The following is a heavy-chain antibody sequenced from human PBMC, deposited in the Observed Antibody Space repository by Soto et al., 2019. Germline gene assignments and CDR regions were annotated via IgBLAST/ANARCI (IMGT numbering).Heavy chain of an antibody. CDR2: IYYSGST. J-gene: IGHJ6*02. V-gene: IGHV4-39*01. D-gene: IGHD3-10*01. CDR1: GGSISSSSYY. Sequence: QLQLQESGPGLVKPSETLSLTCTVSGGSISSSSYYWGWIRQPPGKGLEWIGSIYYSGSTYYNPPLKSRVTISVDTSKNQFSMKLSSVTAADTAVYYCASMPSGYGSGSTGWEYYYYGMDVWGQGTTVTVSS. CDR3: ASMPSGYGSGSTGWEYYYYGMDV.